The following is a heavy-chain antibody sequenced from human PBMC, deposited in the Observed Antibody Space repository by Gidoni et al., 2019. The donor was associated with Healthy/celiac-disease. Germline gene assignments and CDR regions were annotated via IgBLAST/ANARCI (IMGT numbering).Heavy chain of an antibody. CDR1: GFTFSSYG. CDR3: AKGGGWVDY. V-gene: IGHV3-30*18. J-gene: IGHJ4*02. CDR2: ISYDGSNK. D-gene: IGHD1-26*01. Sequence: QVQLVESGGGVVQPGRSLRLSCAASGFTFSSYGMHWVRQAPGKGLEWVAVISYDGSNKYYADSVKGRFTISRDNSKNTLYLQMNSLRAEDTAVYYCAKGGGWVDYWGQGTLVTVSS.